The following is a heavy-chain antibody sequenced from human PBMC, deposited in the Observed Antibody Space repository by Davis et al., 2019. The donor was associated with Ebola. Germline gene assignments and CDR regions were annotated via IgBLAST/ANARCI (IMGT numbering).Heavy chain of an antibody. J-gene: IGHJ4*02. CDR3: ARDRLERPSGNFDY. V-gene: IGHV1-18*01. Sequence: ASVKVSCKASGGTFSSYAISWVRQAPGQGLEWMGWISAYNGNTNYAQKLQGRVTMTTDTSTSTAYMELRSLRSDDTAVYYCARDRLERPSGNFDYWGQGTLVTVSS. CDR1: GGTFSSYA. CDR2: ISAYNGNT. D-gene: IGHD1-1*01.